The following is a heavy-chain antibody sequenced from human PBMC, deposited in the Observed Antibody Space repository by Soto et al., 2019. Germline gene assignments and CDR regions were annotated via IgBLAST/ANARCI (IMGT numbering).Heavy chain of an antibody. CDR2: INHSGST. CDR1: GGSFSGYY. Sequence: SETLSLTCAVYGGSFSGYYWSWIRQPAGKGLEWIGEINHSGSTNYNPSLKSRVTISVDTSKNQFSLKLSSVTAADTAVYYCARRVWIRLWRGWFDSWGQGTLVTVSS. V-gene: IGHV4-34*01. D-gene: IGHD5-18*01. CDR3: ARRVWIRLWRGWFDS. J-gene: IGHJ5*01.